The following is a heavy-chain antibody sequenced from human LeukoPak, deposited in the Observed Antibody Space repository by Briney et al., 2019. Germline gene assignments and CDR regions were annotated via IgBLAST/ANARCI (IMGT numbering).Heavy chain of an antibody. CDR1: GGSISSYY. J-gene: IGHJ4*02. CDR2: IYYSGST. V-gene: IGHV4-59*08. D-gene: IGHD3-16*01. Sequence: PSETLSLTCTVSGGSISSYYWSWIRQPPGKGLEWIGYIYYSGSTNYNPSLKSRVTISVDTSKNQFSLKLSSVTAADTAVYYCARRRDTWGYYFDYWGQGNLVTVSS. CDR3: ARRRDTWGYYFDY.